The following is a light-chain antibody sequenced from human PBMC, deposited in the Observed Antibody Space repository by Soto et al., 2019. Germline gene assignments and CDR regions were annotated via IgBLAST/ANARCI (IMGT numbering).Light chain of an antibody. J-gene: IGLJ1*01. CDR1: SSYVGGYNY. Sequence: QSVLTQPASVSGSPGQSITISCTGTSSYVGGYNYVSWYQQHPGKAPKLMIYEVSNRPSGVSNRFSGSKSGNTASLTISGIQAEDEADYYCSSYTSSSSLVFGTGTKVTVL. CDR3: SSYTSSSSLV. CDR2: EVS. V-gene: IGLV2-14*01.